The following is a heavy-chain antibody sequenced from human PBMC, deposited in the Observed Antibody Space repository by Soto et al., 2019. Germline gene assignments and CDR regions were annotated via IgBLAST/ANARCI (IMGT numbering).Heavy chain of an antibody. V-gene: IGHV4-59*08. CDR1: GGSISSYY. D-gene: IGHD2-2*01. Sequence: TSETLSLTCTVSGGSISSYYWSWIRQPPGKGLEWIGYIYYSGSTNYNPSLKSRVTISVDTSKNQFSLKLSSVTAADTAVYYCARRVVVVPAVHYYYYYMDVWGKGTTVTVSS. CDR3: ARRVVVVPAVHYYYYYMDV. CDR2: IYYSGST. J-gene: IGHJ6*03.